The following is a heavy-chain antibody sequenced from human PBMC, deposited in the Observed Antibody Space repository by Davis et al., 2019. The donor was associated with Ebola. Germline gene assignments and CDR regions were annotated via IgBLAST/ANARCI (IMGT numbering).Heavy chain of an antibody. Sequence: GGSLRLSCAASGFTFSSYGMHWVRQAPGKGLEWVAVISYDGSNKYYADSVKGRFTISRDNSKNTLYLQMNSLRAEDTAVYYCAKVDSGYEYYYYGMDVWGQGTTVTVSS. CDR1: GFTFSSYG. CDR3: AKVDSGYEYYYYGMDV. V-gene: IGHV3-30*18. D-gene: IGHD5-12*01. CDR2: ISYDGSNK. J-gene: IGHJ6*02.